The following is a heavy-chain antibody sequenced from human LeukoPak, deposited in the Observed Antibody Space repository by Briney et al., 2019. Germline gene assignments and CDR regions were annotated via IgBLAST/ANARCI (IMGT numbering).Heavy chain of an antibody. CDR2: ISAYNGNT. CDR1: GGTFSSYA. CDR3: ARTRPYDILTDY. V-gene: IGHV1-18*01. J-gene: IGHJ4*02. Sequence: ASVKVSCKASGGTFSSYAISWVRQAPGQGLEWMGWISAYNGNTNYAQKLQGRVTMTTDTSTSTAYMELRSLRSDDTAVYYCARTRPYDILTDYWGQGTLVTVSS. D-gene: IGHD3-9*01.